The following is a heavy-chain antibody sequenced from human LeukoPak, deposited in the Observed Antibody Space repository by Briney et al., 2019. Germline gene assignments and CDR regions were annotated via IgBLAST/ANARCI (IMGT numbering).Heavy chain of an antibody. CDR3: ARVGRGSSYEFDY. D-gene: IGHD5-12*01. CDR2: IYTSGST. CDR1: GGSFSGYY. J-gene: IGHJ4*02. Sequence: SETLSLTCAVYGGSFSGYYWSWIRQPAGRGLEWIGRIYTSGSTNYNPSLKSRVTMSVDTSKNQFSLKLSSVTAADTAVYYCARVGRGSSYEFDYWGQGTLVTVSS. V-gene: IGHV4-59*10.